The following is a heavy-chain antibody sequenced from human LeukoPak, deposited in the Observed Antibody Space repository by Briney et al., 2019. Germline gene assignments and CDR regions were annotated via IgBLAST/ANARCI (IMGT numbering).Heavy chain of an antibody. J-gene: IGHJ4*02. CDR1: GGSISSSNYF. Sequence: SETLSLTCSVAGGSISSSNYFWGWIRQHPGKGLEWIGYIYYSGSTYYNPSLKSRVTISVDTSKNQFSLKLSSVTAADTAVYYCARAAYGSGSYYGGFDYWGQGTLVTVSS. D-gene: IGHD3-10*01. CDR2: IYYSGST. CDR3: ARAAYGSGSYYGGFDY. V-gene: IGHV4-30-4*08.